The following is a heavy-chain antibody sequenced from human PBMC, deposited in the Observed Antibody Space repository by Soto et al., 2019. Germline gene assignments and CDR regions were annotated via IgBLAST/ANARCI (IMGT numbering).Heavy chain of an antibody. V-gene: IGHV3-23*01. CDR1: GFTFSSYA. D-gene: IGHD3-10*01. CDR2: ISGSGGST. Sequence: PGGSLRLSCAASGFTFSSYAMSWVRQAPGKGLEWVSAISGSGGSTYYADSVKGRFTISRDNSKNTLYLQMNSLRAEDTAVYYCAKDRECYYGSGSYYNGDAFDIWGQGTMVTVSS. J-gene: IGHJ3*02. CDR3: AKDRECYYGSGSYYNGDAFDI.